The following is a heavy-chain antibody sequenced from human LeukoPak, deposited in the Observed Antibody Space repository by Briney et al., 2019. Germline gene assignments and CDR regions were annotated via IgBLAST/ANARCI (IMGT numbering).Heavy chain of an antibody. D-gene: IGHD3-16*01. J-gene: IGHJ3*02. Sequence: GESLKISCKGSGYRFSNYWIGWVRQMPGKGLEWMGIIYPGDSDTRYIPSFQGQITMSADKSITTAYLHWSSLKASDSAMYYCARLWIGGGGFDIWGPGTMVTVSS. CDR3: ARLWIGGGGFDI. CDR1: GYRFSNYW. V-gene: IGHV5-51*01. CDR2: IYPGDSDT.